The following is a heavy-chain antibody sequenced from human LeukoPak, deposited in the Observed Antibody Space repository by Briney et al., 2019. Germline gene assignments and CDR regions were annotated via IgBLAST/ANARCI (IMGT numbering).Heavy chain of an antibody. D-gene: IGHD4-17*01. J-gene: IGHJ6*02. CDR3: ARDLYGYFAMDV. CDR1: GFTFNTYA. CDR2: IGGSGSAT. V-gene: IGHV3-23*01. Sequence: GGSLRLSCVVSGFTFNTYAMNWVRQAPGKGLEWVSGIGGSGSATFYVDSVKGRFTISRDNSKNTLYLQMNTLRVEDTAMYYCARDLYGYFAMDVWGQGTTVT.